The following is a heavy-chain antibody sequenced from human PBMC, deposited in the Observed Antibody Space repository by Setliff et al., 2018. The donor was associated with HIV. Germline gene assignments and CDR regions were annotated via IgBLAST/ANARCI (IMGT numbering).Heavy chain of an antibody. J-gene: IGHJ4*02. V-gene: IGHV1-3*03. CDR1: GYSFTNSA. D-gene: IGHD1-26*01. Sequence: ASVKVSCKASGYSFTNSAIHWVRQAPGQRPEWLGWINGGDGNTKYSQQLQGRVTITRDTSATTAYMELRSLRSEDMAVYYCARRVVGARSFGNWGQGTLVTVSS. CDR3: ARRVVGARSFGN. CDR2: INGGDGNT.